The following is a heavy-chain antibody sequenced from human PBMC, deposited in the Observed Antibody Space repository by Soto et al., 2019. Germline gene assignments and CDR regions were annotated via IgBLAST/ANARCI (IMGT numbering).Heavy chain of an antibody. CDR2: IRATGGQT. CDR3: AQDRGWGVVSPSHDY. J-gene: IGHJ4*02. V-gene: IGHV3-23*01. D-gene: IGHD2-21*01. Sequence: EVQLLESGGGMVQPGGSLRLSCAASGFTFRNFVMSWVRQAPGKGLEWVSDIRATGGQTFYADSVKGRFTISRDNSKNMLYLQINSLRDEDTALYCCAQDRGWGVVSPSHDYWGQGTLVTVSS. CDR1: GFTFRNFV.